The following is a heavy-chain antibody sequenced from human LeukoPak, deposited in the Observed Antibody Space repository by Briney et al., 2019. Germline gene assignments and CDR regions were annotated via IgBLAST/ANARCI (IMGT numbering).Heavy chain of an antibody. D-gene: IGHD2-2*01. J-gene: IGHJ4*02. CDR3: ARDPEIPAGLDH. V-gene: IGHV4-34*01. CDR2: IHHSGRT. CDR1: GGSFSGYY. Sequence: PSETLSLTCAVYGGSFSGYYWSWIRQPPGKGLEWIGEIHHSGRTNSNPSLKSRVTISVDKSKNQFSLKLSSVTAADTAVYYCARDPEIPAGLDHWGQGTLVTVSS.